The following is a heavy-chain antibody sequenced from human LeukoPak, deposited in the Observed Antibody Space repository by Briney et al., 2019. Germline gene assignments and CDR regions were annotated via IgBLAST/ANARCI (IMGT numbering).Heavy chain of an antibody. CDR1: GFTFSSYS. D-gene: IGHD3-3*01. CDR3: AGGPYDFWSGYYTIDY. Sequence: GGSLRLSCAASGFTFSSYSMNWVRQAPGKGLEWVSYISSSSSTIYYADSVKGRFTISRDNAKNSLYLRMNSLRAEDTAVYYCAGGPYDFWSGYYTIDYWGQGTLVTVSS. CDR2: ISSSSSTI. J-gene: IGHJ4*02. V-gene: IGHV3-48*01.